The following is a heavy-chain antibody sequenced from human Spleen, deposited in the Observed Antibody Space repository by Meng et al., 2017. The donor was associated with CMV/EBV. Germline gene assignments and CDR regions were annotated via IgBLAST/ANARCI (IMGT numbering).Heavy chain of an antibody. J-gene: IGHJ3*02. CDR3: AREDGYTKRGAFDI. V-gene: IGHV3-21*01. CDR2: ISSSSSYI. CDR1: GFTFSSYS. D-gene: IGHD5-24*01. Sequence: GESLKISCAASGFTFSSYSMNCVRQAPGKGLEWVSSISSSSSYIYYADSVKGRFTISRDNAKNSLYLQMNSLRAEDTAVYYCAREDGYTKRGAFDIWGQGTMVTVSS.